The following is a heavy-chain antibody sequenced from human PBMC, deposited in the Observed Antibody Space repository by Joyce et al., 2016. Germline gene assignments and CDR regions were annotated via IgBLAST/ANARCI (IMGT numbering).Heavy chain of an antibody. V-gene: IGHV3-15*01. Sequence: EVQVAEYGGGLVKPGGSLSLYCAASGFTFNVAWMTWVRQGPGKGLEWVGPIKSKTSGETTEYAAPVKGRCTISRDDSKNTVSLQMNGLRTDDTAVYFCAADVAEVGCGELDHWGQGTLVTVSS. CDR1: GFTFNVAW. D-gene: IGHD3-10*01. CDR3: AADVAEVGCGELDH. J-gene: IGHJ4*02. CDR2: IKSKTSGETT.